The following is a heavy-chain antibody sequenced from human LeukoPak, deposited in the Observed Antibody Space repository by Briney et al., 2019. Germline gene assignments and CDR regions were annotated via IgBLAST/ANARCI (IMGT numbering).Heavy chain of an antibody. J-gene: IGHJ4*02. CDR1: GDTVSMNSTA. D-gene: IGHD2-21*01. V-gene: IGHV6-1*01. CDR3: VRAISGTDLIDI. Sequence: SQTLSHTPVLPGDTVSMNSTASNWVRHSPSSCLEWQTRTYYSSKWYYDYAGSVKSRTSIKPDTSKNQFYLQLNSVTPEDTAVYYCVRAISGTDLIDIWGQGTLVTVSS. CDR2: TYYSSKWYY.